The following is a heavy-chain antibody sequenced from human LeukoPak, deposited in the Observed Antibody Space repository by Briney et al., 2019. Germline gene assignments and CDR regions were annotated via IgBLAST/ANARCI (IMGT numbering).Heavy chain of an antibody. Sequence: GGSLRLSCAACEFDFSTHAMTWVRQAPGKGLEWVSAISISGTKTYYADSVKGRFTISRDNSKNTLYLQMYSLRAEDTAVYYCANEIRPNDYWGQGTLVTVSS. J-gene: IGHJ4*02. CDR1: EFDFSTHA. CDR2: ISISGTKT. V-gene: IGHV3-23*01. D-gene: IGHD4-17*01. CDR3: ANEIRPNDY.